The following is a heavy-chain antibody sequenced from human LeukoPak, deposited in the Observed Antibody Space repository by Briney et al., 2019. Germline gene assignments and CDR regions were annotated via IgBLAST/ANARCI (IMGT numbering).Heavy chain of an antibody. Sequence: ASVKVSCKASGYTFTGYNMHWVRQAPGQGLEWMGWINPNSGDTNYAQKFQGRVNMTRDTSITTAYMELSRLRSDDTAVYYCGRAGEWLLANNWVDPWGQGTLVTVSS. CDR3: GRAGEWLLANNWVDP. D-gene: IGHD3-3*01. CDR2: INPNSGDT. CDR1: GYTFTGYN. V-gene: IGHV1-2*02. J-gene: IGHJ5*02.